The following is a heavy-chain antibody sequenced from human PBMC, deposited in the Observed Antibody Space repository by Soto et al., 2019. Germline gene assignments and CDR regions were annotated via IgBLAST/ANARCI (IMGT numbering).Heavy chain of an antibody. CDR1: GFSFSDHG. CDR2: IWHDGSNK. CDR3: ARDLGAYGVSAFDM. D-gene: IGHD4-17*01. V-gene: IGHV3-33*01. Sequence: QVQLVETGGGVVQPGRSLSLSCAASGFSFSDHGMHWVRQAPVKGLEWVAVIWHDGSNKYYADSVRGRFTVSRDNSENTLYLQMNSLRAEVTAVYYCARDLGAYGVSAFDMWGQGTMVTVSS. J-gene: IGHJ3*02.